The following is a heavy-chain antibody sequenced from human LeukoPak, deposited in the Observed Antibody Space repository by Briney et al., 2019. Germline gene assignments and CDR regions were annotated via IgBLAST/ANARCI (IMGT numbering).Heavy chain of an antibody. CDR2: IIPISGTA. CDR3: ASLGGSGRGGAFDI. V-gene: IGHV1-69*05. CDR1: GGTFSSYA. J-gene: IGHJ3*02. Sequence: ASVKVSCKASGGTFSSYAISWVRQAPGQGLEWMGRIIPISGTANYAQKFQGRVTITTDESTSTAYMELSSLRSEDTAVYYCASLGGSGRGGAFDIWGQGTMVTVSS. D-gene: IGHD3-16*01.